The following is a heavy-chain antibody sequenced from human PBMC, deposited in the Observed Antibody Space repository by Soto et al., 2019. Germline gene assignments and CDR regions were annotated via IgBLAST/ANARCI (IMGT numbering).Heavy chain of an antibody. CDR3: AREKYIAVAGTDWFDP. J-gene: IGHJ5*02. Sequence: PSETLSLTCTVSGGSISSSSYYWGWIRQPPGKGLEWIGSIYYSGSTYYNPSLKSRVTISVDTSKNQFSLKLSSVTAADTVVYYCAREKYIAVAGTDWFDPWGQGTLVTVSS. V-gene: IGHV4-39*01. CDR1: GGSISSSSYY. D-gene: IGHD6-19*01. CDR2: IYYSGST.